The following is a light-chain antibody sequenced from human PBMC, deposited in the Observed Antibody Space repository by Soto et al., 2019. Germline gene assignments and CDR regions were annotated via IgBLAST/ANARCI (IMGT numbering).Light chain of an antibody. V-gene: IGKV3-20*01. J-gene: IGKJ2*01. CDR2: GAS. CDR3: QQYGKSAMFT. Sequence: EIVLTQSPGTLSFSPGDRATLSCRASQSVSSSYLAWYQQKPGQAPSLLIYGASNRATGIPDRFSGGGSGTDFTLTISRLEPEDFAVYYCQQYGKSAMFTFGQGTKLEIK. CDR1: QSVSSSY.